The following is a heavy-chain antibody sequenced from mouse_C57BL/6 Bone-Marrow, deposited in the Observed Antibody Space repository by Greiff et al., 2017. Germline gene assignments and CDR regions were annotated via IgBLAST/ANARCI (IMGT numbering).Heavy chain of an antibody. CDR3: ARDARLYPFDY. Sequence: EVQRVESGGGLVQSGRSLRLSCATSGFTFSDFYMEWVRQAPGKGLEWIAASRNKANDYTTEYSASGKGRFIVSRDTSQSILYLQMNALRAEDTAIYYCARDARLYPFDYWGQGTTLTVSS. D-gene: IGHD3-2*02. V-gene: IGHV7-1*01. J-gene: IGHJ2*01. CDR2: SRNKANDYTT. CDR1: GFTFSDFY.